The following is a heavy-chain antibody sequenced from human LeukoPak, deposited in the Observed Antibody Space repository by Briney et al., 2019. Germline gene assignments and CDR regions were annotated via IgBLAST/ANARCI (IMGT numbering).Heavy chain of an antibody. CDR1: GFTFNNAW. V-gene: IGHV3-15*01. CDR2: IKSKTDGGTT. J-gene: IGHJ4*02. CDR3: TTPYYYDRSGYPY. Sequence: AGGSLRLSCAASGFTFNNAWMSWVRQAPGKGLEWVGRIKSKTDGGTTDYAAPVKGRFTISRDDSKNTLYLQMNSLKTEDTAVYYCTTPYYYDRSGYPYWGQGTLVTVSS. D-gene: IGHD3-22*01.